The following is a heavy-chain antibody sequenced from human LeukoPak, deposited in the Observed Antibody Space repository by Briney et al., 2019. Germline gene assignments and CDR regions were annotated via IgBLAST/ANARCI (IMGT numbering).Heavy chain of an antibody. CDR1: GGSISSYY. V-gene: IGHV4-59*01. D-gene: IGHD2-15*01. J-gene: IGHJ5*02. CDR2: IYYSGST. Sequence: SETLSLTCTVSGGSISSYYWSWIRPPPGERLEWIGYIYYSGSTNYNPSLKSRVNISVDTSKNQFSLKLSSVTAADTAVYYCARGGGYCSGGSCYRWFDPWGQGTLVTVSS. CDR3: ARGGGYCSGGSCYRWFDP.